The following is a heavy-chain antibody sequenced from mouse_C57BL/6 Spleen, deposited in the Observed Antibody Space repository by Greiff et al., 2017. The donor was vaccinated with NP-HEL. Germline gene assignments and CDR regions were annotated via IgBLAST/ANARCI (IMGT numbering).Heavy chain of an antibody. CDR2: INPYNGGT. V-gene: IGHV1-19*01. CDR1: GYTFTDYY. J-gene: IGHJ3*01. CDR3: AYGSSYVDWFAY. D-gene: IGHD1-1*01. Sequence: EVQLQQSGPVLVKPGASVKMSCKASGYTFTDYYMNWVKQSHGKSLEWIGVINPYNGGTSYNQKFKGKATLTVDKSSSTAYMELNSLTSEDSAVYYCAYGSSYVDWFAYWGQGTLVTVSA.